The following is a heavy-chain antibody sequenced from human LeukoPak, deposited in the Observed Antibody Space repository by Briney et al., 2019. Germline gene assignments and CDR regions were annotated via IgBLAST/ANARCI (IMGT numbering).Heavy chain of an antibody. D-gene: IGHD3-22*01. V-gene: IGHV1-2*02. CDR2: INPNGGGT. CDR3: ARAGYYYDSSGYFYYFDY. Sequence: ASVTASCKASGYTFTGYYMHWVRQAPGQGLEWMGWINPNGGGTNYAQKFQGRVTMTRDTSISTAYMELSRLRSDDTAVYYCARAGYYYDSSGYFYYFDYWGQGTLVTVSS. J-gene: IGHJ4*02. CDR1: GYTFTGYY.